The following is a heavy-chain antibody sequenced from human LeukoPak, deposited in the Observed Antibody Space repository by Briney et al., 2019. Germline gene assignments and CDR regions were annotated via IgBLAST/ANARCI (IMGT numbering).Heavy chain of an antibody. Sequence: GASVKVSCKASGYTFTSYDINWVRQATGQGLEWMGWMNPNSGNRGYAQKFQGRVTMTRDTTISTAYMELSGLRYEDTAVYYCARVYGDIDYWGQRTLVTVSS. CDR1: GYTFTSYD. D-gene: IGHD2/OR15-2a*01. CDR3: ARVYGDIDY. CDR2: MNPNSGNR. V-gene: IGHV1-8*01. J-gene: IGHJ4*02.